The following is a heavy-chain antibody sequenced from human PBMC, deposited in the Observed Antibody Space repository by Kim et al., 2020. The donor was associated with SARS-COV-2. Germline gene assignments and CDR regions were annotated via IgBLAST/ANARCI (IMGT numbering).Heavy chain of an antibody. V-gene: IGHV3-7*01. CDR3: ARAGHIVVVVAGLNWFDP. D-gene: IGHD2-15*01. J-gene: IGHJ5*02. CDR2: IKQDGSEK. CDR1: GFTFSSYW. Sequence: GGSLRLSCAASGFTFSSYWMSWVRQAPGKGLEWVANIKQDGSEKYYVDSVKGRFTISRDNAKNSLYLQMNSLRAEDTAVYYCARAGHIVVVVAGLNWFDPWGQGTLVTVSS.